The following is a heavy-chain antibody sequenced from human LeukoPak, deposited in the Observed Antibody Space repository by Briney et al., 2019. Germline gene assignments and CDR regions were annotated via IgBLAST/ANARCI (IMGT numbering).Heavy chain of an antibody. CDR3: ARDLGGRATAMDLFDY. V-gene: IGHV3-30*04. CDR1: GFTFSSYA. Sequence: PGRSLRLSCAASGFTFSSYAMHWVRQAPGKGLEWVAVISYDGSNKYYADSVKGRFTISRDNSKNSLYLQMNSLRAEDTAVYYCARDLGGRATAMDLFDYWGQGTLVTVSS. D-gene: IGHD5-18*01. CDR2: ISYDGSNK. J-gene: IGHJ4*02.